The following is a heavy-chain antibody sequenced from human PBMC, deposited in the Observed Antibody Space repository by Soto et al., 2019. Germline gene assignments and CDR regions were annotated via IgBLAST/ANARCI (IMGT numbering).Heavy chain of an antibody. J-gene: IGHJ5*02. D-gene: IGHD3-9*01. CDR2: ISTNSRYT. CDR1: GFTLSDYY. Sequence: QEQLVESGGGLVKPGGSLRLSCAASGFTLSDYYMTWIRQAPGKGLEWISYISTNSRYTKYADSVKGRFTISRDDDKNSLYLQMNSLRVEDTAVYYCARVYDILTSAWLDPWGQGTLGTVSS. V-gene: IGHV3-11*05. CDR3: ARVYDILTSAWLDP.